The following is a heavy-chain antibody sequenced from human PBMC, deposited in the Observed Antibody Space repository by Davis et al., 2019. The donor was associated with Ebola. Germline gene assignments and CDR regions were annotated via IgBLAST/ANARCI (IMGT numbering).Heavy chain of an antibody. V-gene: IGHV1-69*04. D-gene: IGHD5-24*01. CDR2: IIPILGIA. CDR1: GGTFSSYA. CDR3: ARVNKQGWLHIDY. Sequence: SVKVSCKASGGTFSSYAISWVRQAPGQGLEWMGRIIPILGIANYAQKFQGRVTITADESTSTAYMELSSLRSEDTAVYYCARVNKQGWLHIDYWGQGTLVTVSS. J-gene: IGHJ4*02.